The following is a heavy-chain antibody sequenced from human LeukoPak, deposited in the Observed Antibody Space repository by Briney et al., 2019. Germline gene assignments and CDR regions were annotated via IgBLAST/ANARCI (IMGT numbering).Heavy chain of an antibody. Sequence: SETLSLTCTVSGDSISSSSFYWGWIRQPPGKGLEWIVSFYYSGNTYYNPSLKSRVSISIDTSKNQFSLKLTSVTAADTAVYFCARDPPFGDYFRPLAQFDSWGQGILVAVSS. CDR3: ARDPPFGDYFRPLAQFDS. D-gene: IGHD2-21*02. V-gene: IGHV4-39*07. J-gene: IGHJ1*01. CDR2: FYYSGNT. CDR1: GDSISSSSFY.